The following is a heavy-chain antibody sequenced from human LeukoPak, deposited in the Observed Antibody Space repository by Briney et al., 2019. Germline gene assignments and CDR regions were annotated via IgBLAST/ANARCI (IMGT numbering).Heavy chain of an antibody. CDR2: IYYSGST. Sequence: SETLSLTCTVSGGSISSSSYSWGWIRQPPGKGLEWIGSIYYSGSTYYNPSLKSRVTISVDTSKNQFSLKLSSVTAADTAVYYCAKWVTGFFDYWGQGTLVAVSS. CDR1: GGSISSSSYS. V-gene: IGHV4-39*01. D-gene: IGHD3-9*01. CDR3: AKWVTGFFDY. J-gene: IGHJ4*02.